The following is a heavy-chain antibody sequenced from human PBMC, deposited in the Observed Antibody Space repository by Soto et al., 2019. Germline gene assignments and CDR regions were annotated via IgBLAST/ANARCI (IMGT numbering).Heavy chain of an antibody. CDR2: MGDHSGHT. CDR1: GYNFTRFG. J-gene: IGHJ6*02. D-gene: IGHD1-1*01. V-gene: IGHV1-18*01. Sequence: QFQLVQSGAEVKKPGASVKVSCKASGYNFTRFGISWVRQAPGHGLEWMGWMGDHSGHTRQAQKFQGRLTKTTDAAINTAYIDLRTLTSDDTALYYCGREGQPLAQEDYYQFNGMDVWGQGTTVIVSS. CDR3: GREGQPLAQEDYYQFNGMDV.